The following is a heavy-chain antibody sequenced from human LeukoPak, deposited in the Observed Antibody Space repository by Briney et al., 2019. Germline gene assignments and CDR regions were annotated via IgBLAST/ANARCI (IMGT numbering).Heavy chain of an antibody. CDR3: AKDQPPDY. D-gene: IGHD1-14*01. J-gene: IGHJ4*02. Sequence: PGGSLRLSCAASGFTFDDYSMHWVRQAAGKGLEWVSGISWNSDTIAYADSVKGRFTISRDNAKSSLYLQMNSLRAEDTAVYYCAKDQPPDYWGQGTLVTVSS. CDR1: GFTFDDYS. V-gene: IGHV3-9*01. CDR2: ISWNSDTI.